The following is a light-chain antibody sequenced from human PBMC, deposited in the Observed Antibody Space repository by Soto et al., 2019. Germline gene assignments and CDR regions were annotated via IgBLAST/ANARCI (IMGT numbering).Light chain of an antibody. CDR2: GAS. V-gene: IGKV3-20*01. CDR1: QSFSSSY. CDR3: QQYGTSIT. Sequence: EIVLTQSPGTLSLSPGERATLSCRASQSFSSSYLAWYQQKPGQAPRLLIYGASSRATGIPDRFSGSGSGTDFTLTSRRLEPEDVAVYYCQQYGTSITFGQGTRLEI. J-gene: IGKJ5*01.